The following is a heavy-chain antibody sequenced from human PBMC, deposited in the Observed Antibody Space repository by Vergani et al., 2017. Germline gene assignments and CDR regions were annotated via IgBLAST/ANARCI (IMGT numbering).Heavy chain of an antibody. CDR2: IIPILGIA. V-gene: IGHV1-69*04. D-gene: IGHD6-19*01. Sequence: QVQLVQSGAEVKKPGSSVKVSCKASGGTFSSYAISWVRQAPGQGLEWMGRIIPILGIANYAQKFQGRVTITADNSTSTAYMGLSSLRSEDTAVYYCASGPFNSIAVAGSGFDYWGQGTLVTVSS. CDR3: ASGPFNSIAVAGSGFDY. CDR1: GGTFSSYA. J-gene: IGHJ4*02.